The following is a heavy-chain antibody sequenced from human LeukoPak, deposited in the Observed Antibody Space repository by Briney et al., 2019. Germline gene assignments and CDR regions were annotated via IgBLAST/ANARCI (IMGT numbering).Heavy chain of an antibody. Sequence: GGSLRLSCAASGFTFSSYWMTWVRQAPGKGLEGVANIKQDGSEKYYVDSVKGRFTISRDNAKNSLYLQMNSLRAEDTAVYHCARAGEYSSGWYGYWGQGTLVTVSS. CDR2: IKQDGSEK. CDR3: ARAGEYSSGWYGY. J-gene: IGHJ4*02. V-gene: IGHV3-7*01. CDR1: GFTFSSYW. D-gene: IGHD6-19*01.